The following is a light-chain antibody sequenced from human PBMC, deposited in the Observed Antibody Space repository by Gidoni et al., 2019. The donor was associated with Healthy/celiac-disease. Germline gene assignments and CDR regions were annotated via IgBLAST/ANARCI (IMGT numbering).Light chain of an antibody. CDR1: QSISSY. V-gene: IGKV1-39*01. CDR3: QQSYSTPRT. J-gene: IGKJ1*01. Sequence: IQMPQSPSSLSASVGDRVTITCQASQSISSYLNWYQQKPGKAPKLLIYAASSLQSGVPSRFSGSGSGTDFTLTISSLQPEDFATYYCQQSYSTPRTFGQGTKVEIK. CDR2: AAS.